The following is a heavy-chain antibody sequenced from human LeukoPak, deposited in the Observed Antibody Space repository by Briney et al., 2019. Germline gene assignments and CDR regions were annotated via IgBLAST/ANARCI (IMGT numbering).Heavy chain of an antibody. D-gene: IGHD1-1*01. CDR2: ISYDGSNK. J-gene: IGHJ4*02. CDR3: ARGEEESLEPVDY. V-gene: IGHV3-30*04. Sequence: PGGSLRLSCAASGFTFSSYAMHWVRQAPGKGLEWVAVISYDGSNKYYADSVKGRFTISRDNSKNTLYLQMNSLRAEDTAVYYCARGEEESLEPVDYRGQGTLVTVSS. CDR1: GFTFSSYA.